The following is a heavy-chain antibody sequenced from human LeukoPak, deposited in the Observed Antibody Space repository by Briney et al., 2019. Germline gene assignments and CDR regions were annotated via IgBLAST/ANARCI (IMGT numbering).Heavy chain of an antibody. D-gene: IGHD1-26*01. CDR3: ARANPYSGSYYGSSDY. Sequence: SETLSLTCTVSGGSISSYYWSWIRQPPGKGLDWIGYIYYSGSTNYNPSLKSRLTISVDRSKNQFSLKLSSVTAADTAVYFCARANPYSGSYYGSSDYWGQGTLVTVSS. V-gene: IGHV4-59*01. CDR2: IYYSGST. CDR1: GGSISSYY. J-gene: IGHJ4*02.